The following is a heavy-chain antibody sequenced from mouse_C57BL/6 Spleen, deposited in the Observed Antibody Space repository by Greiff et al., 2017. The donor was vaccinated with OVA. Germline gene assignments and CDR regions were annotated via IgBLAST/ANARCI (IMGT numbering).Heavy chain of an antibody. V-gene: IGHV1-15*01. J-gene: IGHJ3*01. Sequence: SGAELLRPWASVTLSCKASGYTFTDYEMHWVKQTPVHGLEWIGAIDPETGGTAYNQKFKGKAILTADKSSSTAYMELRSLTSEDSAVYYCTRSSGFAYWGQGTLVTVSA. D-gene: IGHD3-2*02. CDR2: IDPETGGT. CDR1: GYTFTDYE. CDR3: TRSSGFAY.